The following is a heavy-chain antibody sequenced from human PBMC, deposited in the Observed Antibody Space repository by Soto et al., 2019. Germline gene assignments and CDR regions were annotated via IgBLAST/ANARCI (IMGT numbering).Heavy chain of an antibody. CDR3: ARRKVAVAGTFDY. Sequence: SETLSLTCTVSGGSISSYYWSWIRQPPGKGLEWIGYIYYSGSTNYNPSLKSRVTISVDTSKNQFSLKLSSVTAADTAVYYCARRKVAVAGTFDYWGQGTLVTVSS. CDR1: GGSISSYY. J-gene: IGHJ4*02. D-gene: IGHD6-19*01. CDR2: IYYSGST. V-gene: IGHV4-59*08.